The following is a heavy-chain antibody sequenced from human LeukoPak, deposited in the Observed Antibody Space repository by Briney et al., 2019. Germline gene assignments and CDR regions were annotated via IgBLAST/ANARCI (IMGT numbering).Heavy chain of an antibody. D-gene: IGHD2-2*01. V-gene: IGHV4-34*01. Sequence: SETLFLTCAVYGGSFSGYYWSWIRQPPGKGLEWIGEINHSGSTNYNPSLKSRVTISVDTSKNQFSLKLSSVTAADTAVYYCARGRRFPYHCSSTSCYAGLWFDPWGQGTLVTVSS. J-gene: IGHJ5*02. CDR3: ARGRRFPYHCSSTSCYAGLWFDP. CDR1: GGSFSGYY. CDR2: INHSGST.